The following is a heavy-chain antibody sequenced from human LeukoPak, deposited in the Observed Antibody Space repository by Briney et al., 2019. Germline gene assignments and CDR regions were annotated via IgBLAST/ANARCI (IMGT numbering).Heavy chain of an antibody. V-gene: IGHV3-23*01. J-gene: IGHJ4*02. CDR2: ISGSGGST. CDR3: AKFFYDSSGFDY. D-gene: IGHD3-22*01. CDR1: GFTVSSNY. Sequence: PGGSLRLSCAASGFTVSSNYMSWVRQAPGKRLEWVSAISGSGGSTYYADSVKGRFTISRDNSKNTLYLQMSSLRAEDTAVYYCAKFFYDSSGFDYWGQGTLVTVSS.